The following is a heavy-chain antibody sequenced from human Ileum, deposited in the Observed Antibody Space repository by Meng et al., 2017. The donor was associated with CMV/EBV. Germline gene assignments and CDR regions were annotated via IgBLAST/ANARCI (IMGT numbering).Heavy chain of an antibody. Sequence: CTVSGGSISSGDYYWSWIRQPPGKGLERIGYIYYSGSTYYNPSLKSRVTISVDTSKNQFSLKLSSVTAADTAVYYCARGEVVTIFDYWGQGTLVTVSS. D-gene: IGHD3-22*01. V-gene: IGHV4-30-4*01. CDR2: IYYSGST. CDR3: ARGEVVTIFDY. CDR1: GGSISSGDYY. J-gene: IGHJ4*02.